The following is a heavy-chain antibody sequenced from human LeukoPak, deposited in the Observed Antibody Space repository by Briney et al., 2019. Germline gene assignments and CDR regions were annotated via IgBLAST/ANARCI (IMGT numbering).Heavy chain of an antibody. CDR1: GGSFSGYY. D-gene: IGHD4-17*01. V-gene: IGHV4-34*01. Sequence: PSETLSLTCAVYGGSFSGYYWSWIRQPPGKGLEWIGEINHSGSTNYNPSPKSRVTISVDTSKNQFSLKLSSVTAADTAVYYCARRVTVTTLRYFDYWGQGTLVTVSS. J-gene: IGHJ4*02. CDR2: INHSGST. CDR3: ARRVTVTTLRYFDY.